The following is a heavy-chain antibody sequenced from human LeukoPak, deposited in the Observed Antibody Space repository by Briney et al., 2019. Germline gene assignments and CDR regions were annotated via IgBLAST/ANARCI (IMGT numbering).Heavy chain of an antibody. CDR1: GFTFSSYS. CDR2: ISSSSSYI. Sequence: NAGGSLRLSCAASGFTFSSYSMNWVRQAPGKGLEWVSSISSSSSYIYYADSVKGRFTISRDNAKNSLYLQMNSLRAEDTAVYYCARDLVGVTMIVVVLGMDVWGQGTTVTVSS. D-gene: IGHD3-22*01. V-gene: IGHV3-21*01. J-gene: IGHJ6*02. CDR3: ARDLVGVTMIVVVLGMDV.